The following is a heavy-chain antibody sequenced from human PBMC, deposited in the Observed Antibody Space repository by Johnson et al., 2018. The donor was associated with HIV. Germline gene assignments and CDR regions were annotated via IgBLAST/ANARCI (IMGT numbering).Heavy chain of an antibody. CDR2: INWNGGDT. V-gene: IGHV3-20*04. D-gene: IGHD1-26*01. J-gene: IGHJ3*02. CDR1: GFTFDDYG. CDR3: ARDRALGWELLGAFDI. Sequence: EKLVESGGGLVQPGRSLRLSCAASGFTFDDYGMSWVRQAPGKGLEWVSGINWNGGDTGYADSVKGRFTISRDNAKNSLYLQMNSLRAEDTALYYCARDRALGWELLGAFDIWGQGTMVTVSS.